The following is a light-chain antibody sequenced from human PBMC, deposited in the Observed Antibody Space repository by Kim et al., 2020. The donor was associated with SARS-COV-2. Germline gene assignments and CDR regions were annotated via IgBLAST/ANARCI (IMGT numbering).Light chain of an antibody. CDR1: SNDVGGFNY. Sequence: QSTLTQPASVSGSPGQSITISCTGTSNDVGGFNYVSWYQQHPGKAPKLMIYGVSKRPSGVSNRLSGSKSGNTASLTISGLRAEDEADYYCISYTSSITWVFGGGTKLTVL. J-gene: IGLJ3*02. CDR2: GVS. V-gene: IGLV2-14*03. CDR3: ISYTSSITWV.